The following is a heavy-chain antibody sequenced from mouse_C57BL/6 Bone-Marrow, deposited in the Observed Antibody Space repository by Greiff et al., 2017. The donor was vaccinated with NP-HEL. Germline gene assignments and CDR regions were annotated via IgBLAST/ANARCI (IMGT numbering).Heavy chain of an antibody. J-gene: IGHJ3*01. Sequence: QVQLQQPGAELVRPGTSVKLSCKASGYTFTSYWMHWVKQRPGQGLEWIGVIDPSDSYTNYNQKFKGKATLTVDTSSSTAYMQLSSLTSEDSAVYYCARGDDYGFAYWGQGTLVTVSA. CDR3: ARGDDYGFAY. V-gene: IGHV1-59*01. CDR1: GYTFTSYW. D-gene: IGHD2-4*01. CDR2: IDPSDSYT.